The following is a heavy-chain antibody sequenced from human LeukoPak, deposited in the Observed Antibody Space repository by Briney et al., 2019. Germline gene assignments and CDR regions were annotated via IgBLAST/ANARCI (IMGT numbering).Heavy chain of an antibody. CDR1: GYTFTGYY. CDR3: ARGTYSSSSFLEDWFDP. V-gene: IGHV1-2*02. J-gene: IGHJ5*02. Sequence: ASVKVSCKASGYTFTGYYMHWVRQAPGQGLEWMGWINPNSGGTNYAQKFQGRVTMTRDTSISTAYMELSRLRSDDTAVYYCARGTYSSSSFLEDWFDPWGQGTLVTVSS. D-gene: IGHD6-6*01. CDR2: INPNSGGT.